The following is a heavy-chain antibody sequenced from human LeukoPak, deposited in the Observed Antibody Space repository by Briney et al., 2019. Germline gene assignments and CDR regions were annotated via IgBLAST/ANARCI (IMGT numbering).Heavy chain of an antibody. CDR2: IYYSGST. J-gene: IGHJ4*02. CDR1: GGSFSGYY. V-gene: IGHV4-34*11. CDR3: ARADCSSTSCYPSPSTNFDY. D-gene: IGHD2-2*01. Sequence: PSETLSLTCAVYGGSFSGYYWSWIRQPPGKGLEWIGYIYYSGSTNYNPSLKSRVTISVDTSKNQFSLKLSSVTAADTAVYHCARADCSSTSCYPSPSTNFDYWGQGTLVTVSS.